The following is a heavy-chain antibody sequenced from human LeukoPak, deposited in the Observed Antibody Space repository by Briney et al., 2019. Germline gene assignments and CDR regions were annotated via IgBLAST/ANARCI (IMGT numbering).Heavy chain of an antibody. D-gene: IGHD6-13*01. Sequence: GGSLRLSCAASGFTVSNTYMSWVRQAPGKGLERVSVLYSGGTTNYADSVKGRFTISRDNSKNTLYLQMNSLRAEDTAVYYCASDIEAGGYFDHWGQGTLVTVSS. CDR3: ASDIEAGGYFDH. CDR1: GFTVSNTY. CDR2: LYSGGTT. J-gene: IGHJ4*02. V-gene: IGHV3-53*01.